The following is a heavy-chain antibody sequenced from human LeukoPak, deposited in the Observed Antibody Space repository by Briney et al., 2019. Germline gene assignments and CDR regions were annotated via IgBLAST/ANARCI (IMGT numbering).Heavy chain of an antibody. V-gene: IGHV1-18*04. J-gene: IGHJ5*02. CDR3: ARGEYYYGSGSENWFDP. CDR2: ISAYNGNT. Sequence: ASVKVSCKASGYTFTSYGISWVRQAPGQGLEWMGWISAYNGNTNYGQKFQGRVTMTTDTSTSTAYMELRSQRSDDTAVYYCARGEYYYGSGSENWFDPWGQGTLVTVSS. D-gene: IGHD3-10*01. CDR1: GYTFTSYG.